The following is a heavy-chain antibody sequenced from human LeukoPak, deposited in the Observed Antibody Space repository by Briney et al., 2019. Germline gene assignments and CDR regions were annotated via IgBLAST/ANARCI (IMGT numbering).Heavy chain of an antibody. CDR1: DYSISSGYY. D-gene: IGHD3-3*01. CDR2: FYHSGST. Sequence: SETLSLTCAVSDYSISSGYYWGWIRQPPGKGLEWIGSFYHSGSTYYSPSLKSRVTISVDTSKNQFSLKLTSVTAADTAVYYCARSRGFWSGSDSWGPGTLGTVST. V-gene: IGHV4-38-2*01. J-gene: IGHJ5*01. CDR3: ARSRGFWSGSDS.